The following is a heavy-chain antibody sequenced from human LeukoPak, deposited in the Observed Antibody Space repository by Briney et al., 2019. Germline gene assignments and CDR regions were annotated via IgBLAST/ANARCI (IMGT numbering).Heavy chain of an antibody. CDR2: INHSGST. V-gene: IGHV4-34*01. D-gene: IGHD2-2*01. J-gene: IGHJ5*02. CDR3: ARGLFPIVVVPAADNWFDP. Sequence: SETLSLTCAVYGGSFSGYYWSWIRQPPGKGLEWIGEINHSGSTNYNPSLKSRVTISVDTSKNQFSLKLSPVTAADTAVYYCARGLFPIVVVPAADNWFDPWGQGTLVTVSS. CDR1: GGSFSGYY.